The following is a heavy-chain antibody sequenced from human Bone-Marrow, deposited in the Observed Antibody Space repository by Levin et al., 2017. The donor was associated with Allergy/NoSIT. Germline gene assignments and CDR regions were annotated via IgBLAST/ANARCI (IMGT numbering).Heavy chain of an antibody. CDR3: ARDRTYGILRNYGMDV. Sequence: GGSLRLSCAASGFNFSTYNMNWVRQAPGKALEWVSSINSGSTDIYYADSLKGRFTISRDNAENSLYLQMNGLRAGDTAVYYCARDRTYGILRNYGMDVWGQGTTVTVSS. D-gene: IGHD3-9*01. CDR1: GFNFSTYN. J-gene: IGHJ6*02. V-gene: IGHV3-21*01. CDR2: INSGSTDI.